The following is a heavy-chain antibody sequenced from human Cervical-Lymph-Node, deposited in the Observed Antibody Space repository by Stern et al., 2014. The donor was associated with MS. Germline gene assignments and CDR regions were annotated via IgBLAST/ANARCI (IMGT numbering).Heavy chain of an antibody. CDR3: ARGVGSAPFDP. Sequence: QLQLQESGPGLVKPSETLSLTCTVSGGSISSYYWSWIRQPPGKGLEWIGYNYYSGSTNYNPSLKSRVTISVDTSKNQFSLKLSSVTAADTAVYYCARGVGSAPFDPWGQGTLVTVSS. V-gene: IGHV4-59*01. J-gene: IGHJ5*02. D-gene: IGHD6-25*01. CDR1: GGSISSYY. CDR2: NYYSGST.